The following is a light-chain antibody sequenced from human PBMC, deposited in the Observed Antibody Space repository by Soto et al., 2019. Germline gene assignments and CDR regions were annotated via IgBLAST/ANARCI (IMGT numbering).Light chain of an antibody. V-gene: IGKV1-9*01. Sequence: IQVTQSPSSLSASVGDRVTVTCRASRGISNYLAWYQQKPEKAPHLLIYGVSILQSGVPSRFSGSGSGTDYTLTISSLQPEDAATYYCQQLNVYPLPFGGGTRWIS. J-gene: IGKJ4*01. CDR1: RGISNY. CDR2: GVS. CDR3: QQLNVYPLP.